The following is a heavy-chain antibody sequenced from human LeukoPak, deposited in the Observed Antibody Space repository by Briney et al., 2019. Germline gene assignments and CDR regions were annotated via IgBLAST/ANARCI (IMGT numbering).Heavy chain of an antibody. J-gene: IGHJ4*02. CDR1: GGSISSYY. V-gene: IGHV4-4*07. CDR3: ARERTVGEWEPYLDY. CDR2: IYTSGST. Sequence: SETLSLTCTVSGGSISSYYWSWIRQPAGKGLEWIGRIYTSGSTNYNPSLKSRVTMSVDTSKNQFSLKLSSVTAADTAVYYCARERTVGEWEPYLDYWGQGTLVTVSS. D-gene: IGHD1-26*01.